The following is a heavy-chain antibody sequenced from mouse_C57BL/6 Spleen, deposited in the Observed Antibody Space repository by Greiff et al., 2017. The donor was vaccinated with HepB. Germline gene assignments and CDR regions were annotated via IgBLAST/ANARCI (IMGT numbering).Heavy chain of an antibody. J-gene: IGHJ4*01. CDR1: GYTFTSYG. D-gene: IGHD1-1*01. Sequence: VKLVESGAELARPGASVKLSCKASGYTFTSYGISWVKQRTGQGLEWIGEIYPRSGNTYYNEKFKGKATLTADKSSSTAYMELRSLTSEDSAVYFCARPFYYYGSSSYAMDYWGQGTSVTVSS. V-gene: IGHV1-81*01. CDR2: IYPRSGNT. CDR3: ARPFYYYGSSSYAMDY.